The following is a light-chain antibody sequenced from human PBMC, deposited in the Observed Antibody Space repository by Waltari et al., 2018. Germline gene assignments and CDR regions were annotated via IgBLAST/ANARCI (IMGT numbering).Light chain of an antibody. Sequence: QSALTQPASVSGSPGQSITISCTGTSHDVGNYDLVSWYQQHPGKAPKLIIYEVTKRPSGFSNRFSGSESVNTASLTSSGLHTEDEGDYYCCSYSGDLSFGVVFGGGTKLTVL. CDR2: EVT. CDR3: CSYSGDLSFGVV. J-gene: IGLJ2*01. V-gene: IGLV2-23*02. CDR1: SHDVGNYDL.